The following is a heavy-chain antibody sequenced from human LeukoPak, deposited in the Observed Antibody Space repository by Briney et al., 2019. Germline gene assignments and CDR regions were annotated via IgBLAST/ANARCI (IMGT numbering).Heavy chain of an antibody. Sequence: GGSLRLSCAASGFTLSSYAMNWVRQAPGKGLEWVAVLIGSSGATGYADSVKGRITISRDNSKNTLYLQMNSLRVEDTAVYYCARGANDFWSGSVDYWGQGTLVTVSS. J-gene: IGHJ4*02. CDR1: GFTLSSYA. V-gene: IGHV3-23*01. D-gene: IGHD3-3*01. CDR2: LIGSSGAT. CDR3: ARGANDFWSGSVDY.